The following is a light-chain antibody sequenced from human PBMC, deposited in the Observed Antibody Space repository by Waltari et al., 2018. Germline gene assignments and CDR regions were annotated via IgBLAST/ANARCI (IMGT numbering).Light chain of an antibody. Sequence: DAVLTQSPDPLAVSLGERATVTCRSSQSLLYYATGKNYLPWYQQRQGQPPKLLISWASTRESGVPDRFSGSGSGTDFTLTINNLQPEDVAVYYCQQYYRSRSFGQGTKVEIK. CDR2: WAS. V-gene: IGKV4-1*01. CDR3: QQYYRSRS. CDR1: QSLLYYATGKNY. J-gene: IGKJ1*01.